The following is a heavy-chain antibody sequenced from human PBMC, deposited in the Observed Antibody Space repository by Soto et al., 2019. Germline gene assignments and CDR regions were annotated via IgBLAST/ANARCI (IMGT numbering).Heavy chain of an antibody. CDR2: INSDGSST. D-gene: IGHD3-16*02. Sequence: PGGSLRLSCAASGFTFSSYWMHWVRQAPGKGLVWVSRINSDGSSTSYADSVKGRFTISRDNAKNTLYLQMNSLRAEDTAVYYCARTPRDDYVWGSYRHYYGMDVWGQGTTVTVSS. V-gene: IGHV3-74*01. J-gene: IGHJ6*02. CDR1: GFTFSSYW. CDR3: ARTPRDDYVWGSYRHYYGMDV.